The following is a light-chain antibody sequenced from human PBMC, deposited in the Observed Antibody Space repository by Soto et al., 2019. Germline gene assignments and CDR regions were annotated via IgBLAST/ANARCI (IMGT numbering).Light chain of an antibody. CDR1: QSINSW. CDR3: QQYDTYGAWT. CDR2: RAS. J-gene: IGKJ1*01. V-gene: IGKV1-5*03. Sequence: DIQMTQSPSTLSASVGDRVTITCRASQSINSWLAWYQQKPGKAPKLLIYRASSLESGVPSRFSGSASGTEFTLTITRLQPDDFATYYCQQYDTYGAWTFGQGTKVEIK.